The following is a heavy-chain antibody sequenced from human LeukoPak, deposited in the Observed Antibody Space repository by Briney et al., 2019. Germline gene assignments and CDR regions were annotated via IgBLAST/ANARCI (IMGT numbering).Heavy chain of an antibody. CDR1: GYTFTSYA. D-gene: IGHD2-15*01. CDR3: ARDGGYCSGGSCYPLNYFDY. Sequence: ASVKVSCKASGYTFTSYAMHWVRQAPGQRLEWMGWISAGNGNTKYSQKFQGRVTITRDTSASTAYMELSSLRSEDTAVYYCARDGGYCSGGSCYPLNYFDYWGQGTLVTVSS. J-gene: IGHJ4*02. V-gene: IGHV1-3*01. CDR2: ISAGNGNT.